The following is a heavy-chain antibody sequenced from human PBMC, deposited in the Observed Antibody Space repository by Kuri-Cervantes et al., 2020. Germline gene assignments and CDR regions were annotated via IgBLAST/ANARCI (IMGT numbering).Heavy chain of an antibody. Sequence: GGSLRLSCAASGFTFDDYARHWVRQAPGKGLEWVSGISWNSGSIGYADSVKGRFTISRDNAKNSLYLQMNSLRPEDTALYYCATRREWVDYWGQGTLVTVSS. V-gene: IGHV3-9*01. CDR3: ATRREWVDY. CDR2: ISWNSGSI. D-gene: IGHD1-26*01. J-gene: IGHJ4*02. CDR1: GFTFDDYA.